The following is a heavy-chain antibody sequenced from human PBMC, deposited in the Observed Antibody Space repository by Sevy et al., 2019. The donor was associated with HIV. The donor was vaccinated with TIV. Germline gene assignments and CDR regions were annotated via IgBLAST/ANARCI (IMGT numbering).Heavy chain of an antibody. CDR3: TLVMTTVYGMDV. V-gene: IGHV3-73*01. J-gene: IGHJ6*02. D-gene: IGHD4-4*01. CDR1: GFTFSGSA. Sequence: GGSLRLSCAASGFTFSGSAMHWVRQASGKGLEWVGRIRSKANSYATAYAASVKGRFTISREDSKNTAYLQMNSLKTEDTAVYYCTLVMTTVYGMDVWGQGTTVTVSS. CDR2: IRSKANSYAT.